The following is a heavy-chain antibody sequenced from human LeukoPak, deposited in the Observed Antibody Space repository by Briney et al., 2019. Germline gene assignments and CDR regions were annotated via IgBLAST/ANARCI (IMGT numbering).Heavy chain of an antibody. CDR2: IYYSGST. D-gene: IGHD2-21*02. CDR3: AREYCGGDCYPDY. Sequence: SETLSLTCTVSSGSISSYWWSWIRQPPGKGLEWIGYIYYSGSTNYNPSLKSRVTISVDTSKNQFSLKLSSVTAADTAVYYCAREYCGGDCYPDYWGQGTLVTVSS. CDR1: SGSISSYW. J-gene: IGHJ4*02. V-gene: IGHV4-59*01.